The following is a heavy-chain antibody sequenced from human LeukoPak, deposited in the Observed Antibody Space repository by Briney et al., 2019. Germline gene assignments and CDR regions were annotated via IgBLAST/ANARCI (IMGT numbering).Heavy chain of an antibody. D-gene: IGHD1-1*01. J-gene: IGHJ4*02. V-gene: IGHV4-34*01. CDR3: ASRTLLTLYYIDY. CDR2: INQRRNT. CDR1: GESFSGYS. Sequence: SETLSLTCVVYGESFSGYSLSWIRQPPGKGLEWIGEINQRRNTNYNPSLKSRVTISIDTSKNQFSLKLSSVTAADTAVYYCASRTLLTLYYIDYWGQGTLVTVSS.